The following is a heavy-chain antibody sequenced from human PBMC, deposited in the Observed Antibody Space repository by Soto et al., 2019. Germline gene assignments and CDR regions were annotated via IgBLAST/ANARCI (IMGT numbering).Heavy chain of an antibody. CDR3: ARDQIGYGRFDY. CDR2: INGGGNT. Sequence: EVQLLESGGGLVQPGGSLRLSCAASGFTFSSYVMNWVRQAPGKGLEWVSAINGGGNTYYTDSVKGRFTISGDNSKYTVYLQMSSLRAEDTAVYYCARDQIGYGRFDYWGQGTPVTVSS. D-gene: IGHD3-10*01. V-gene: IGHV3-23*01. J-gene: IGHJ4*02. CDR1: GFTFSSYV.